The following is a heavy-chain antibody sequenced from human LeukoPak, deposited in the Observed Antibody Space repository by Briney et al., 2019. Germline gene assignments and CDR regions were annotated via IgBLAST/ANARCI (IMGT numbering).Heavy chain of an antibody. CDR1: GFTFSNYA. CDR3: VQDRPGTYTLDY. Sequence: PGGSLRLSCAATGFTFSNYAIHWGRQAPGKGLEWVASISDDGSRQHYADSVKGPFTISRDNSKNTLNLQMNSLRAEDTAVYYCVQDRPGTYTLDYWGQGTLVTVSS. D-gene: IGHD3-10*01. V-gene: IGHV3-30-3*01. CDR2: ISDDGSRQ. J-gene: IGHJ4*02.